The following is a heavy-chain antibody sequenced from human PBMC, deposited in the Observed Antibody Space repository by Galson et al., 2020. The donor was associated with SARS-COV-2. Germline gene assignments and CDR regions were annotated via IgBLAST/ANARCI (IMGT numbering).Heavy chain of an antibody. Sequence: SETLSLTCTVSGGSISSYYWSWIRQPPGKGLEWIGYIYYSGSTNYNPSLKSRVTISVDTSKNQFSLKLSSVTAADTAVYYCARDGVSIAAAGPNYYYYGMDVWGQGTTVTVSS. V-gene: IGHV4-59*13. CDR2: IYYSGST. J-gene: IGHJ6*02. CDR1: GGSISSYY. D-gene: IGHD6-13*01. CDR3: ARDGVSIAAAGPNYYYYGMDV.